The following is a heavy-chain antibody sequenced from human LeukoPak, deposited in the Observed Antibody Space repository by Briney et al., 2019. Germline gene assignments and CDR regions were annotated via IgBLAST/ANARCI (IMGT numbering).Heavy chain of an antibody. D-gene: IGHD6-13*01. V-gene: IGHV1-69*13. CDR3: ATEGIAARELQN. J-gene: IGHJ4*02. Sequence: SVKVSCKASGGTFSSYAISWVRQAPGQGLEWMGGIIPIFGTANYAQKFQGRVTITADESTSTAYMELSSLRSEDTAVYYCATEGIAARELQNWGQGTLVTVSS. CDR1: GGTFSSYA. CDR2: IIPIFGTA.